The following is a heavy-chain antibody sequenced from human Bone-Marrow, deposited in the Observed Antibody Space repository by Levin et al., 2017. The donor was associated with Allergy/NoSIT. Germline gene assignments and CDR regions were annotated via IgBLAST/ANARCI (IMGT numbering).Heavy chain of an antibody. D-gene: IGHD5-24*01. J-gene: IGHJ3*01. V-gene: IGHV3-43*01. CDR3: AASRDGYVRDPLDL. CDR2: MNWDGDIT. CDR1: GFAFDSYT. Sequence: PGECLKISCVASGFAFDSYTMHWVRQAPGKGLEWVSLMNWDGDITYYEDSVKGRFTISRDNSKNSLYLHMRSLRTEDIGVYYCAASRDGYVRDPLDLWGQGTMVGVSS.